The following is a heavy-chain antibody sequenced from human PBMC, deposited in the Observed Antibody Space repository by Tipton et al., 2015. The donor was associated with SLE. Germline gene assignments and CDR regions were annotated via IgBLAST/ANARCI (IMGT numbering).Heavy chain of an antibody. CDR3: ARLPAYYDSSGYTD. J-gene: IGHJ4*02. CDR2: IYYSGST. V-gene: IGHV4-39*01. CDR1: GGSISSGDYY. Sequence: TLSLTCTVSGGSISSGDYYWGWIRQPPGKGLEWIGSIYYSGSTYYNPSLKSRVTISVDTSKNQFSLKLSSVTAADTAVYYCARLPAYYDSSGYTDWGQGTLVTVSS. D-gene: IGHD3-22*01.